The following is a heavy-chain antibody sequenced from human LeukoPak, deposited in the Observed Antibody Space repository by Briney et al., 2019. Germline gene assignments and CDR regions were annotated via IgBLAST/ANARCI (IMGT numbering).Heavy chain of an antibody. V-gene: IGHV1-69*06. CDR2: IIPIFGTA. D-gene: IGHD6-19*01. J-gene: IGHJ4*02. Sequence: SVKVSCKASGGTFSSYAISWVRQAPGQGLEWMGGIIPIFGTANYAQKFQDRVTITADKSTSTAYMELSSLGSEDTAVYYCAREILAVAGTHAFDYWGQGTLVTVSS. CDR3: AREILAVAGTHAFDY. CDR1: GGTFSSYA.